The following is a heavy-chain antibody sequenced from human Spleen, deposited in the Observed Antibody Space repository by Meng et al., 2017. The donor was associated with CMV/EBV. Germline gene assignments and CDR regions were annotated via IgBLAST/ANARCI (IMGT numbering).Heavy chain of an antibody. J-gene: IGHJ6*02. D-gene: IGHD2-21*01. CDR2: IRGKAYGGTA. Sequence: GGSLRLSCTASGFTFGDYAMSWVRQTPGKGLEWVGFIRGKAYGGTAEYAASVEGRFTISRDDSKSIAYLQMNSLKTEDTAVYFRNRVCGGDCYNGMDVWGQGTTVTVSS. CDR1: GFTFGDYA. CDR3: NRVCGGDCYNGMDV. V-gene: IGHV3-49*04.